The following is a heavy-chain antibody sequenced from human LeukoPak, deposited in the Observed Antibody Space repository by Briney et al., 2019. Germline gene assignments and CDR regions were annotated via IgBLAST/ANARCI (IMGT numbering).Heavy chain of an antibody. J-gene: IGHJ4*02. D-gene: IGHD4-17*01. Sequence: SETLSLTCTVSGASTSSGLYYWNWFRQPAGKGLEYIGRIYNSGSTYYNPSLKSRVTISVDTSKNQFSLKLSSVTAADTAVYYCARLVEPSTVTTAPTLGVDYWGQGTLVTVSS. CDR1: GASTSSGLYY. CDR2: IYNSGST. V-gene: IGHV4-61*02. CDR3: ARLVEPSTVTTAPTLGVDY.